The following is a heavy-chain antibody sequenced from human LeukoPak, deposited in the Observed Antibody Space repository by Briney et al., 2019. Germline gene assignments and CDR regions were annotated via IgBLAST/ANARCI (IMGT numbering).Heavy chain of an antibody. D-gene: IGHD3-22*01. CDR3: ARQRYYYDSSGT. V-gene: IGHV5-51*01. CDR1: GSSFTSYW. J-gene: IGHJ5*02. CDR2: IYPGDSDT. Sequence: GASLQISCQGSGSSFTSYWIGWVRQLPGKGLEWMGIIYPGDSDTRYSPSFQSQVTISVNKSISTAYLQWSSLKASDTAMYYCARQRYYYDSSGTWGQGTLVTVSS.